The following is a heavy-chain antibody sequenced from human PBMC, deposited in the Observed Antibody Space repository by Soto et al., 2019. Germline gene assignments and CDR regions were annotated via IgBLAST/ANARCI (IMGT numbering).Heavy chain of an antibody. J-gene: IGHJ5*02. CDR3: AKDRQYQLSPNWFDP. V-gene: IGHV3-30*18. Sequence: PGGSLRLSCAASGFTFSSYGMHWVRQAPGKGLEWVAVISYDGSNKYYADSVKGRFTISRDNSKNTLYLQMNSLRAEDTAVYYCAKDRQYQLSPNWFDPWGQGTLVTVSS. CDR1: GFTFSSYG. CDR2: ISYDGSNK. D-gene: IGHD2-2*01.